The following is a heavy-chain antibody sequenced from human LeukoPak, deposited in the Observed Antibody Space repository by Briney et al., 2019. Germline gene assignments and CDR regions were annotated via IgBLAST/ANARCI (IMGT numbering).Heavy chain of an antibody. Sequence: GGSLRLSCAASGFTFSSYAMNWVRQAPGRGLEWVSVIYSGGSTYYADSVKGRFTISRDNSKNTLYLQMNSLRAEDTAVYYCARVFGYSYGYFHWGQGTLVTVSS. D-gene: IGHD5-18*01. V-gene: IGHV3-53*01. CDR2: IYSGGST. J-gene: IGHJ4*02. CDR3: ARVFGYSYGYFH. CDR1: GFTFSSYA.